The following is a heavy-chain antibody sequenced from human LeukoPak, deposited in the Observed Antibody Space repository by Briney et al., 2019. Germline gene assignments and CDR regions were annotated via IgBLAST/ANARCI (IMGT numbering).Heavy chain of an antibody. V-gene: IGHV4-34*01. Sequence: PSETLSLTCTVSGGSISSYYWSWIRQPPGKGLEWIGEINHSGSTNYNPSLKSRVTISVDTSKNQFSLKLSSVTAADTAVYYCARGRSPPRPIFGVVIIKNYYYMDVWGKGTTVTVSS. J-gene: IGHJ6*03. CDR2: INHSGST. CDR1: GGSISSYY. D-gene: IGHD3-3*01. CDR3: ARGRSPPRPIFGVVIIKNYYYMDV.